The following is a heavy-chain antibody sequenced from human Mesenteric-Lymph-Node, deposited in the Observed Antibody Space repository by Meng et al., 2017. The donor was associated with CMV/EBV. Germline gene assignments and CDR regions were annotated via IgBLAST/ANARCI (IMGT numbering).Heavy chain of an antibody. Sequence: SETLSLTCTVSGGSISSSSYYWGWIRQPPGKGLEWIGSIYYSGSTYYNPSLTSRVTISVDTSKNQFSLKLSSVTAADTAVYYCARNTPGIAAAVNYFYYLGQGTLVTVSS. CDR3: ARNTPGIAAAVNYFYY. V-gene: IGHV4-39*01. J-gene: IGHJ4*02. CDR2: IYYSGST. CDR1: GGSISSSSYY. D-gene: IGHD6-13*01.